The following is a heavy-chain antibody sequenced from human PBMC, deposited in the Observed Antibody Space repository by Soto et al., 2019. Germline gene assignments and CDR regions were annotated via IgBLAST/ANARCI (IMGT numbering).Heavy chain of an antibody. V-gene: IGHV2-26*01. CDR2: IFSNDEK. J-gene: IGHJ6*02. D-gene: IGHD3-3*01. CDR1: GFSLSNARMG. CDR3: ARRLHDFWSGYYRIYGMDV. Sequence: SGPSLVNPTETLTLTCTVSGFSLSNARMGVSWIRQPPGKALEWLAHIFSNDEKSYSTSLKSRLTISKDTSKSQVVLTMTNMDPVDTATYYCARRLHDFWSGYYRIYGMDVWGQGTTVTVSS.